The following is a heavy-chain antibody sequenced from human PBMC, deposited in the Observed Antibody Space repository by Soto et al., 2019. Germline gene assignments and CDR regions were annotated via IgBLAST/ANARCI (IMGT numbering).Heavy chain of an antibody. V-gene: IGHV4-59*08. D-gene: IGHD1-1*01. CDR1: GDSISGYY. CDR2: IYYNGNT. Sequence: SETLSLTCTVSGDSISGYYWSWIRQPPGKGLEWIGYIYYNGNTNYSPSLKSRVTISVDTSKNHFSLKLSSVTAADTAIYYCARYGVRYNFDSWGQGALVTVSS. CDR3: ARYGVRYNFDS. J-gene: IGHJ4*02.